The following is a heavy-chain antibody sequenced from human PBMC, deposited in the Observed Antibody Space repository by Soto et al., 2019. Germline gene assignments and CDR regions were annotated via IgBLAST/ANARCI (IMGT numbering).Heavy chain of an antibody. J-gene: IGHJ6*02. CDR3: ARMIGRSSSSWYYYYYGMDV. Sequence: QLQLQESGPGLVKPSETLSLTCTVSGGSISSSSYYWGWIRQPPGKGLEWIGSIYYSGSTYYNPSLKSRVTISVDTSKNQFSLKLSSVTAADTAVYYCARMIGRSSSSWYYYYYGMDVWGQGTTVTVSS. V-gene: IGHV4-39*01. D-gene: IGHD6-13*01. CDR1: GGSISSSSYY. CDR2: IYYSGST.